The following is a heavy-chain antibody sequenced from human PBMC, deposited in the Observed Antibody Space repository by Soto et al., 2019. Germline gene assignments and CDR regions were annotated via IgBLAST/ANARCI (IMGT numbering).Heavy chain of an antibody. J-gene: IGHJ3*02. CDR2: IYYSAST. CDR3: AKGGSGSYSNAFDI. D-gene: IGHD3-10*01. Sequence: QLQLQESGPGLVKPSETLSLTCTVSGGSISSSSYYWGWIRQPPGKGLEWIGSIYYSASTYYNPSLKSRVTISVDTSKNQFSLKLSSVTAADTAVYYCAKGGSGSYSNAFDIWGQGTMVTVSS. V-gene: IGHV4-39*01. CDR1: GGSISSSSYY.